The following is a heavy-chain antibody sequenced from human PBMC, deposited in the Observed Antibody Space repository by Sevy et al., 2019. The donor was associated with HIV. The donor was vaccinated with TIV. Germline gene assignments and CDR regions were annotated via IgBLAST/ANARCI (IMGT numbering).Heavy chain of an antibody. CDR1: GFTFSSFG. J-gene: IGHJ4*02. D-gene: IGHD2-21*01. V-gene: IGHV3-33*01. CDR3: ARGPSLIVAGAAGYLDY. Sequence: GGSLRLSCTASGFTFSSFGIHWVRQAPGKGLEWVALMWYDGNNKYYADSVKGRFTISRDSSTNTRYLQMNNLRAEDTAVYYCARGPSLIVAGAAGYLDYWGQGTLVTVSS. CDR2: MWYDGNNK.